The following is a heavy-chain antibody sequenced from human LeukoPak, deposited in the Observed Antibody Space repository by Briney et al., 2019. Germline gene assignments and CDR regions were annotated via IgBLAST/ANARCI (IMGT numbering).Heavy chain of an antibody. J-gene: IGHJ4*02. CDR2: IRYSSSAI. CDR1: AFTFSTYS. D-gene: IGHD3-22*01. Sequence: GGSLRLSCAASAFTFSTYSMNWVRQAPGKGLEWVSYIRYSSSAIYYADSVKGRFTISRDNAKNSLYLRMNSLRDEDTAVYYCARDSYGSSGYYYGSDYWGQGTLVTVSS. CDR3: ARDSYGSSGYYYGSDY. V-gene: IGHV3-48*02.